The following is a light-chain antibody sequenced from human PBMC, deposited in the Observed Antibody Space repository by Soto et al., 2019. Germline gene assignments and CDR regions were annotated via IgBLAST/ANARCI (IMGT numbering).Light chain of an antibody. CDR2: AAS. Sequence: IRITPAPSPVSSSTGNRGTLTWRGSQGISSYLAWYQQKPGKAPKLLIYAASTLQSGVPSRFSGSGSGTDFTLTISRLQSEDFATYYCQQYYSYPLTFGQGTKVDIK. J-gene: IGKJ2*01. CDR1: QGISSY. V-gene: IGKV1-8*01. CDR3: QQYYSYPLT.